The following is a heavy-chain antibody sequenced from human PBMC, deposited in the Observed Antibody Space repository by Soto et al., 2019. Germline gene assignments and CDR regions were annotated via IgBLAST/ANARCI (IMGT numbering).Heavy chain of an antibody. D-gene: IGHD3-9*01. Sequence: PSETLSLTCSVSDDSINSDKYYWGWIRQPPGKGLEWIGSIYYRGNAYYDPSLQTRVTISLDKSKSQFSLKLNSVTAADSAVYFCARLEGLATISYYFDFWGPGALVTVSS. V-gene: IGHV4-39*01. CDR2: IYYRGNA. CDR1: DDSINSDKYY. J-gene: IGHJ4*02. CDR3: ARLEGLATISYYFDF.